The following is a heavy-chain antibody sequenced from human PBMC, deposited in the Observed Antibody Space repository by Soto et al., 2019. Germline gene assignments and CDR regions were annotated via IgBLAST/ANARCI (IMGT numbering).Heavy chain of an antibody. CDR3: AKDYSHLGELSLLYYFDY. CDR1: GFTFSSYV. Sequence: GGSLRLSCAASGFTFSSYVMGWVRQAPGKGLEWVSGISGSGHSTSYADSMKGRFTISRDNSKNTLYLQMNSLRAEDTDVYYCAKDYSHLGELSLLYYFDYWGQGTLVTVSS. V-gene: IGHV3-23*01. D-gene: IGHD3-16*02. CDR2: ISGSGHST. J-gene: IGHJ4*02.